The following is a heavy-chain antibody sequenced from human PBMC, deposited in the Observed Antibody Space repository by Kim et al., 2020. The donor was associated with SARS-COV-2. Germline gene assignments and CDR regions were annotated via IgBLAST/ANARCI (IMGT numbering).Heavy chain of an antibody. CDR2: ISYDGSNK. Sequence: GGSLRLSCAASGFTFSSYAMHWVRQAPGKGLEWVAVISYDGSNKYYADSVKGRFTISRDNSKNTLYLQMNSLRAEDTAVYYCARDAQDCSGGSCYPNYF. CDR1: GFTFSSYA. CDR3: ARDAQDCSGGSCYPNYF. J-gene: IGHJ4*01. D-gene: IGHD2-15*01. V-gene: IGHV3-30*04.